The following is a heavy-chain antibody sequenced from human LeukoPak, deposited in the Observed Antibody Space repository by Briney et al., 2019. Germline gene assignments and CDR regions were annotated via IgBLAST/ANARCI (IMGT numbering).Heavy chain of an antibody. D-gene: IGHD2-8*01. CDR3: TREGMGTIFSAWFEP. J-gene: IGHJ5*02. CDR1: GFTFSNYG. Sequence: PGGSLRLSCAASGFTFSNYGMHWVRQAPGKGLEWVAVVSSDGSIDYYADSLRGRFTVSRDNSKNTMFLQFSTLRPDDTAVYYCTREGMGTIFSAWFEPWGQGTLVTVSS. V-gene: IGHV3-30*03. CDR2: VSSDGSID.